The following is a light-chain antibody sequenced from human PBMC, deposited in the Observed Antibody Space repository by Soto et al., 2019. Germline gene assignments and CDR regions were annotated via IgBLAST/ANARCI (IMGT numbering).Light chain of an antibody. CDR1: SSDVGGYNY. V-gene: IGLV2-8*01. J-gene: IGLJ3*02. CDR3: SSYAGNNNLL. Sequence: QSALTQPPSASGSPGQSVAISCTGTSSDVGGYNYVSWYQQRPGKAPKLMIYEVSKRPSGVPDRFSGSKSGNTASLTVSGLQAEDEADYYFSSYAGNNNLLFGGGTKLTVL. CDR2: EVS.